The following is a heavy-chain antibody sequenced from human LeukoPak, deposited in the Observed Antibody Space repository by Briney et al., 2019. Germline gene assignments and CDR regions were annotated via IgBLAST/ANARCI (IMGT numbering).Heavy chain of an antibody. CDR2: ISSSSSYI. CDR3: ARDRYFEWLRTFDR. CDR1: GFTFSSYS. Sequence: GGSLRLSCAASGFTFSSYSMNWVRQAPGKGLEWVSSISSSSSYIYYADSVKGRFTISRDNSKNTLYLQMNSLRADDTAVYYCARDRYFEWLRTFDRWGQGTLVTVSS. D-gene: IGHD3-9*01. J-gene: IGHJ5*02. V-gene: IGHV3-21*01.